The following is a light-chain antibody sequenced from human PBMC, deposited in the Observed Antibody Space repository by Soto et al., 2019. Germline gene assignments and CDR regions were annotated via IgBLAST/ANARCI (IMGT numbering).Light chain of an antibody. Sequence: AIRMTQSPSSFSASTGDRVTITCRASQDISTSLAWYQQKPGKAPKLLIYSASSLPSGVPAHFSGSGSGTDFTLTISRLQSEDFATYYCQQYYSYPYTFGQGTKVXIK. CDR3: QQYYSYPYT. V-gene: IGKV1-8*01. CDR1: QDISTS. CDR2: SAS. J-gene: IGKJ2*01.